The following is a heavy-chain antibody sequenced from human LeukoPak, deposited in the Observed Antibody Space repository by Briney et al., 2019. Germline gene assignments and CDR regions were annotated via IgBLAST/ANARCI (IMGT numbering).Heavy chain of an antibody. CDR1: GGSISSYC. Sequence: SETLSLTCTVSGGSISSYCWSWIRQPPGKGLEWIGYIYYSGSTNYNPSLKSRVTISVDTSKNQFSLKLSSVTAADTAVYYCARARIHDFWSGRINYFDYWGQGTLVTVSS. J-gene: IGHJ4*02. CDR3: ARARIHDFWSGRINYFDY. D-gene: IGHD3-3*01. CDR2: IYYSGST. V-gene: IGHV4-59*01.